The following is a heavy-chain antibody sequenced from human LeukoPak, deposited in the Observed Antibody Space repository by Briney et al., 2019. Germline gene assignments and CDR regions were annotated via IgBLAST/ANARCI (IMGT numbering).Heavy chain of an antibody. CDR2: IYYSGST. Sequence: SETLSLTCTVSGGSISSYYWSWIRQHPGKGLEWIGYIYYSGSTYYNPSLKSRVTISVDTSKNQFSLKLSSVTAADTAVYYCARVNPYGSGWYVGYWGQGTLVTVSS. J-gene: IGHJ4*02. V-gene: IGHV4-59*06. CDR3: ARVNPYGSGWYVGY. D-gene: IGHD6-19*01. CDR1: GGSISSYY.